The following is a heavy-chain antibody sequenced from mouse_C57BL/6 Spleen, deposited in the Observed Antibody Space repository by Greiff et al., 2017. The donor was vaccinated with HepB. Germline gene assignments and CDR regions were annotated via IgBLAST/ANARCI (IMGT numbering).Heavy chain of an antibody. CDR2: INPSTGGT. CDR3: APAAMDY. V-gene: IGHV1-42*01. Sequence: EVQLQESGPELVKPGASVKISCKASGYSFTGYYMNWVKQSPEKSLEWIGEINPSTGGTTYNQKFKAKATLTVDKSSSTAYMQLKSLTSEDSAVYYCAPAAMDYWGQGTSVTVSS. J-gene: IGHJ4*01. CDR1: GYSFTGYY.